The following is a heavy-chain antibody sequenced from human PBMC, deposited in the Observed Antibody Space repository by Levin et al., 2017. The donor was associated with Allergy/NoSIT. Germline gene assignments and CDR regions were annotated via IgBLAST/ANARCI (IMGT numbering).Heavy chain of an antibody. V-gene: IGHV1-2*02. D-gene: IGHD4-11*01. CDR3: ARGLATIDY. Sequence: GESLKISCKTSGYSFSGYYIYWVRQAPGQGLEWMGWISPKNGGPNYAQKFQGRVTMTRDTSISTAYMELSTLRSDDTAVYYCARGLATIDYWGQGTLVTVSS. CDR2: ISPKNGGP. J-gene: IGHJ4*02. CDR1: GYSFSGYY.